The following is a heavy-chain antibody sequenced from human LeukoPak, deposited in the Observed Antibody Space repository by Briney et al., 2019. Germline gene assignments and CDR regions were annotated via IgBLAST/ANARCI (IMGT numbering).Heavy chain of an antibody. CDR1: RFTFSTYA. D-gene: IGHD2-8*01. J-gene: IGHJ4*02. V-gene: IGHV3-23*01. CDR3: AKVGYCTNNCFRTHDY. CDR2: VSGDGAVT. Sequence: PGGSLRLSCAASRFTFSTYAMNWVRQPPGKGLEWVLAVSGDGAVTYYAASVRGRFTISRDNSKNTVYLQMNSLRAEDTATYYCAKVGYCTNNCFRTHDYWGQGALVAVSS.